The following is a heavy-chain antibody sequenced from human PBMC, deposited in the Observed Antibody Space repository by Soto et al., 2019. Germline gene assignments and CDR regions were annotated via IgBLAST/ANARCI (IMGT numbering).Heavy chain of an antibody. J-gene: IGHJ6*02. CDR2: IRSKAYGGTT. CDR1: GFTFGGYA. CDR3: TRDRNRITMVRGVSIHTIYYYYYGMDV. D-gene: IGHD3-10*01. Sequence: GGSLRLSCTASGFTFGGYAMSWFRQAPGKGLEWVGFIRSKAYGGTTEYAASVKGRFTISRDESKSTAYLQMNSLKAEDTAVYYGTRDRNRITMVRGVSIHTIYYYYYGMDVWGQGTTVTVSS. V-gene: IGHV3-49*03.